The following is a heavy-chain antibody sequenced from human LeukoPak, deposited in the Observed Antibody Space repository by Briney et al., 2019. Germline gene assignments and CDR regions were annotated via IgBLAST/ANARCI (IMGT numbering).Heavy chain of an antibody. CDR1: GFTFSSYS. Sequence: GGSLRLSCAASGFTFSSYSMNWVRQAPGKGLEWVSSISSSSSYIYYADSVKGRFTISRDNAKNSLYLQMNSLRAEDTAVYYCARSPLKVMVTYYYYYMDVWGKGTTVTVSS. J-gene: IGHJ6*03. CDR2: ISSSSSYI. D-gene: IGHD4-23*01. V-gene: IGHV3-21*01. CDR3: ARSPLKVMVTYYYYYMDV.